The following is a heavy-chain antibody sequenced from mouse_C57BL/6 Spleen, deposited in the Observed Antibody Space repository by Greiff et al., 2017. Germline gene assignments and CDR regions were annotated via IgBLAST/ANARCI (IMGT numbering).Heavy chain of an antibody. D-gene: IGHD2-4*01. CDR2: IDPANGNT. Sequence: EVQLQQSVAELVRPGASVKLSCTASGFNIKNTYMHWVKQRPDQGLEWIGRIDPANGNTKYAPKFQGKATITADTSSNTAYLQLSSLTSEDTAIYYGARWDDYDVGYYAKGYWGQGTSVTVAS. V-gene: IGHV14-3*01. CDR1: GFNIKNTY. J-gene: IGHJ4*01. CDR3: ARWDDYDVGYYAKGY.